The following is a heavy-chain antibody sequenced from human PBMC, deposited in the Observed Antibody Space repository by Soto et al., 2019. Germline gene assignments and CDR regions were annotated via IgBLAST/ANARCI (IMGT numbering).Heavy chain of an antibody. D-gene: IGHD6-13*01. CDR1: GFALTNYW. CDR3: ARAMAAADSY. V-gene: IGHV3-7*05. CDR2: IKQDGSER. J-gene: IGHJ4*02. Sequence: PGGSLRLSCAASGFALTNYWMTLVRQAPGKELEWVANIKQDGSERYYLDSVKGRFTISRDNAKNSLYLQMNRLRAEDTAVYYCARAMAAADSYWGQGTQVTVSS.